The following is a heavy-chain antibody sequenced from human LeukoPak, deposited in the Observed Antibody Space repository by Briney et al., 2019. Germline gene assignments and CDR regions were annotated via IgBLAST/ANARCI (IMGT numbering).Heavy chain of an antibody. CDR1: GGSMSNYY. CDR2: IYYSGST. Sequence: SETLSLTCTVSGGSMSNYYWTWIRQPPGKGLEWIGYIYYSGSTNYNPSLKSRVTISVDTSKNQFSLKLSSVTAADTAVYYCARRGYYYYGMDVWGQGTTVTVSS. J-gene: IGHJ6*02. CDR3: ARRGYYYYGMDV. V-gene: IGHV4-59*01.